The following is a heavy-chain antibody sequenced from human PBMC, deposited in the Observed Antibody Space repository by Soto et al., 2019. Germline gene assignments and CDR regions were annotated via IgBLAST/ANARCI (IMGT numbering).Heavy chain of an antibody. CDR1: GFTSSDYY. V-gene: IGHV3-11*01. D-gene: IGHD6-13*01. Sequence: VQLVESGGGLVKPGGSLRLSCVASGFTSSDYYITWIRQAPGKGLEWVSYIGRSGETFDYAASGETFDYADSVKGRFTISRDNAKNSVFLQMNSLRAEDTAVYYCARESWYTYQSWGQGTLVTVSS. J-gene: IGHJ5*02. CDR3: ARESWYTYQS. CDR2: IGRSGETFDYAASGETF.